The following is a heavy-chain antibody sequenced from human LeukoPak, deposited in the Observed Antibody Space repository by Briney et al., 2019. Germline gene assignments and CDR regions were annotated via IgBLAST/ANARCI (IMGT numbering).Heavy chain of an antibody. V-gene: IGHV1-2*02. Sequence: ASVKVSCKASGYTFTGYYMHWVRQAPGQGLEWMGWINPNSGGTNYAQKFQGRVTMTRDTAISTAYMELTRLTFDDTAVYYCARDRTRTTTGDYWGQGTLVTVSS. CDR1: GYTFTGYY. D-gene: IGHD1/OR15-1a*01. J-gene: IGHJ4*02. CDR3: ARDRTRTTTGDY. CDR2: INPNSGGT.